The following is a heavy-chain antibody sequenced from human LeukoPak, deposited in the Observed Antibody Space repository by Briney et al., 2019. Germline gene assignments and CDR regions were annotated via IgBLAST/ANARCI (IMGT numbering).Heavy chain of an antibody. CDR1: GGSITSHY. CDR3: ATLKRGSIYGYFDF. V-gene: IGHV4-59*11. J-gene: IGHJ4*02. Sequence: PSETLFLTCTVSGGSITSHYWSWIRQPPGKGLEWIAYVLDSVRTKDNPSLQSRLTLSADTSKNQFSLRLSSVTAADTAVYYCATLKRGSIYGYFDFWGQGIKVTVSS. D-gene: IGHD5-18*01. CDR2: VLDSVRT.